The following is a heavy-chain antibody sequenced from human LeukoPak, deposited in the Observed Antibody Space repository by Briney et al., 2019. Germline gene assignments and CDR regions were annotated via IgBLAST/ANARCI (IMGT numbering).Heavy chain of an antibody. J-gene: IGHJ5*02. V-gene: IGHV1-46*01. CDR3: ARGYDSSGYYYIPFDP. CDR2: INPSGGST. CDR1: GYTFTRYY. D-gene: IGHD3-22*01. Sequence: ASVKVSCKASGYTFTRYYIHWVRQAPGQGLEWMGIINPSGGSTSYAQKFQGRVTMTRDTPTSTVYMELNSLRSVDTAVYYCARGYDSSGYYYIPFDPWGQGTLVTVSS.